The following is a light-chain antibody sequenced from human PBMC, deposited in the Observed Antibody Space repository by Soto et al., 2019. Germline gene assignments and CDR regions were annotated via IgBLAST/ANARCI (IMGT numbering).Light chain of an antibody. CDR1: SSNIGSNT. V-gene: IGLV1-44*01. J-gene: IGLJ2*01. CDR2: TNT. Sequence: QAVVTQPPSTSGTPGQRVTISCSGSSSNIGSNTVHWYQQIPGTAPKLLIYTNTQRSSGVSDRFSGSKSDTSASLVSSGLQSEDEADYYCATWDNGLTGVVFGGGTKVTVL. CDR3: ATWDNGLTGVV.